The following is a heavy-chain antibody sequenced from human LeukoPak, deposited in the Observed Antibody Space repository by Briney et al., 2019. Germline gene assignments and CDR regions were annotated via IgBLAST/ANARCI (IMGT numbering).Heavy chain of an antibody. D-gene: IGHD3-16*02. CDR1: GFTFSSSA. J-gene: IGHJ4*02. CDR2: ISGSGGST. CDR3: AKEGLDFAGVFANGFDY. Sequence: PGGSLRVSCAASGFTFSSSAMSWVRQAPGKGLEWVSAISGSGGSTYYADSVKGRFTISRDNSKNTPYLQMNSLRAEDTAVYYCAKEGLDFAGVFANGFDYWGQGTLVTASS. V-gene: IGHV3-23*01.